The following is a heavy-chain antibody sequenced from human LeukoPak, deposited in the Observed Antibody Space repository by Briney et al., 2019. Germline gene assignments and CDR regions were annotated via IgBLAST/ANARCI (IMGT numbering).Heavy chain of an antibody. D-gene: IGHD1-26*01. CDR3: ARDKVVGATFFDY. CDR1: GFPFSSYG. J-gene: IGHJ4*02. CDR2: IKQDGTEI. V-gene: IGHV3-7*01. Sequence: GGSLRLSCAASGFPFSSYGMHWVRQAPGKGPEWVANIKQDGTEIYYVDSVKGRFTISRDNAKNSLYLQMNSLRDEDTAVYYCARDKVVGATFFDYWGQGTLVTVSS.